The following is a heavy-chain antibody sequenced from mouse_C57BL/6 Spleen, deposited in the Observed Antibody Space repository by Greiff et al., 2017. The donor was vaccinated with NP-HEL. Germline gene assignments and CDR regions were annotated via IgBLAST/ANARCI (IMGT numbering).Heavy chain of an antibody. J-gene: IGHJ4*01. V-gene: IGHV5-6*01. CDR1: GFTFSSYG. Sequence: EVQLMESGGDLVKPGGSLKLSCAASGFTFSSYGMSWVRQTPDKRLEWVATISSGGSYTYYPDSVKGRFTISRDNAKNTLYLQMSSLKSEDTAMYYCARHYYGNYVSAMDYWGQGTSVTVSS. CDR2: ISSGGSYT. D-gene: IGHD2-1*01. CDR3: ARHYYGNYVSAMDY.